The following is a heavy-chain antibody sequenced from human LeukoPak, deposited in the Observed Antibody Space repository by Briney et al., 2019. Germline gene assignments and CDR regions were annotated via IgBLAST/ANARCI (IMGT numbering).Heavy chain of an antibody. D-gene: IGHD3-10*01. CDR1: GFTFSRSW. CDR2: IKEDGSER. J-gene: IGHJ4*02. Sequence: PGESLRLSCAASGFTFSRSWMTWVRQAPGKGLEWVAIIKEDGSERYYVDSVKGRFTISRDNAKNSLYLQMDSLRVEDTAVYYCAGDLSFGELLGGQGTLVTVSS. V-gene: IGHV3-7*01. CDR3: AGDLSFGELL.